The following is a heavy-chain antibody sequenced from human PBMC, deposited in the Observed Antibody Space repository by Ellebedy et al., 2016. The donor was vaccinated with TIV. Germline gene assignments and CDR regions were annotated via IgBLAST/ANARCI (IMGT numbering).Heavy chain of an antibody. CDR3: ARKVWYPAS. Sequence: PGGSLRLSCAASGFTFSTYWMHWVRQAPGKGLMLVSRINTDGSSTGYADSVKGRFTISRDNAKNTLYLQMNGLRAEDTAVYYCARKVWYPASWGQGTLGTVSS. CDR1: GFTFSTYW. CDR2: INTDGSST. J-gene: IGHJ4*02. D-gene: IGHD6-13*01. V-gene: IGHV3-74*01.